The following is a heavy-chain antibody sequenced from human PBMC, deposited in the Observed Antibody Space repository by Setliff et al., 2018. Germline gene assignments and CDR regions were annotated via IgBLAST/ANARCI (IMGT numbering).Heavy chain of an antibody. CDR1: GGSISSHY. CDR2: IYYSGST. D-gene: IGHD6-13*01. Sequence: SETLSLTCTVAGGSISSHYWSWIRQPPGKGLEWIGYIYYSGSTNYNPSLKSRVTISVDTSKNQFSLKLSSVTAADTAVYYCARFEAAGNWYYFDYWGQGTLVTVSS. V-gene: IGHV4-59*08. J-gene: IGHJ4*02. CDR3: ARFEAAGNWYYFDY.